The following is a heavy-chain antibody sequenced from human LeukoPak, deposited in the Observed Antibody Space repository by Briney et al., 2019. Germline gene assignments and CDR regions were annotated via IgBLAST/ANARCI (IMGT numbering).Heavy chain of an antibody. D-gene: IGHD3-3*01. CDR3: ARVDVFWSGYWSEDY. J-gene: IGHJ4*02. Sequence: ASVKVSCKASGYTFTSFGISWVRQAPGQGLEWMGWISAYNGNTNYAQKLQGRVTMTTDTSTSTAYMELRSLRSDDTAVYYCARVDVFWSGYWSEDYWGQGTLVTVSS. CDR2: ISAYNGNT. CDR1: GYTFTSFG. V-gene: IGHV1-18*01.